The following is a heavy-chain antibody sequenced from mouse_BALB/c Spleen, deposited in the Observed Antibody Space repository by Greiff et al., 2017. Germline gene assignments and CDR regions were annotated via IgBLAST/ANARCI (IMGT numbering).Heavy chain of an antibody. J-gene: IGHJ2*01. D-gene: IGHD1-1*01. CDR2: IWAGGST. V-gene: IGHV2-9*02. CDR1: GFSLISYG. CDR3: ARGGTTDYFDY. Sequence: QVQLKESGPGLVAPSQSLSITCTVSGFSLISYGVHWVRQPPGKGLEWLGVIWAGGSTNYNSALMFRLNISKDTSKSQVILKMNSLQTDDTAMYYCARGGTTDYFDYWGQGTTLTVSS.